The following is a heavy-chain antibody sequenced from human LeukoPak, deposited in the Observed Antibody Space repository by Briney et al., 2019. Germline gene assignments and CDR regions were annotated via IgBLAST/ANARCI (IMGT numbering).Heavy chain of an antibody. CDR3: ARGRGYCSSTSCANFDY. D-gene: IGHD2-2*01. CDR2: IYSSGST. V-gene: IGHV4-59*01. Sequence: SETLSLTCTVSGGSISSYYWSWIRQPPGKGLEWIGYIYSSGSTNYNPSLKSRLTISGDTSKNQFSLKLSSVTAADTAVYYCARGRGYCSSTSCANFDYWGQGTLVTVSS. CDR1: GGSISSYY. J-gene: IGHJ4*02.